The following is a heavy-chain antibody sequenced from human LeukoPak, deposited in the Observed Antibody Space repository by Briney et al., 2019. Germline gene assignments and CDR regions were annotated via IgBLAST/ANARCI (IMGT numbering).Heavy chain of an antibody. D-gene: IGHD3-10*01. CDR3: ARDGHLGSKYYFDS. CDR2: IIPIFGTP. CDR1: GGTFSSYA. J-gene: IGHJ4*02. Sequence: GASVKVSCKASGGTFSSYAITWVRQAPGQGLEWMGGIIPIFGTPRYAQTFQGRVTITADELTGTAYMEVSSLTSEDTAVYFCARDGHLGSKYYFDSWGQGTPVTVSS. V-gene: IGHV1-69*13.